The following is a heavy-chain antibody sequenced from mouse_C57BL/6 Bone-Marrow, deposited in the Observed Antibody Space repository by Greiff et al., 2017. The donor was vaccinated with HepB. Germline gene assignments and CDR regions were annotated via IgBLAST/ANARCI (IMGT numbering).Heavy chain of an antibody. CDR1: GFTFSSYG. CDR3: ARLLCYGSSYDYAMDY. V-gene: IGHV5-6*01. D-gene: IGHD1-1*01. CDR2: ISSGGSYT. Sequence: EVKLVESGGDLVKPGGSLKLSCAASGFTFSSYGMSWVRQTPDKRLEWVATISSGGSYTYYPDSVKGRFTIYRDNAKNTLYLQMSSLKSDDTAMYYCARLLCYGSSYDYAMDYWGQGTSVTVSS. J-gene: IGHJ4*01.